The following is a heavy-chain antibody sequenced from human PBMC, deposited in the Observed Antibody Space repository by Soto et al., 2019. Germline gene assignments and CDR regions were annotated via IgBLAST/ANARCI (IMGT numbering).Heavy chain of an antibody. CDR1: GYSFTSYW. Sequence: PGESLKISCKGSGYSFTSYWIGWVRQMPGKGLEWMGIIYPGDSDTRYSPSFQGQVTISADKSISTAYLQWSSLKASDTAMYYCARTTPKNYYYYGMDVWGQGTTVTVS. D-gene: IGHD4-17*01. J-gene: IGHJ6*02. CDR3: ARTTPKNYYYYGMDV. V-gene: IGHV5-51*01. CDR2: IYPGDSDT.